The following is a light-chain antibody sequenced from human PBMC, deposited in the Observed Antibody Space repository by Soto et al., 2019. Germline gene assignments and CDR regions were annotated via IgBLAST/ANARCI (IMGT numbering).Light chain of an antibody. V-gene: IGKV3-20*01. CDR1: QTLSSTF. Sequence: EIVLTQSPGSLSLSPGERATLSCRASQTLSSTFFAWYQQRPGQAPRLLIYGASRRATGIPDRFIGSGSGTDFTLTISRQEPEDFAVYYCQHFDSSLTFGQGTKVEVK. CDR3: QHFDSSLT. CDR2: GAS. J-gene: IGKJ1*01.